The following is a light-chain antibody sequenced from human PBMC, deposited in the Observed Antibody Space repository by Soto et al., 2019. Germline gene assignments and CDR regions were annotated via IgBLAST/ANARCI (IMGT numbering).Light chain of an antibody. CDR1: QSINTW. J-gene: IGKJ2*01. CDR3: QQYNSHSSYT. Sequence: DIQMTQSPSTLSASVGDRVTITCRASQSINTWLAWYQQKQGKAPTLLIYKASSLGSGGPSRFSGSGSGTDFTLTISSLQPDDFAIYYCQQYNSHSSYTFGQGTKLEIK. V-gene: IGKV1-5*03. CDR2: KAS.